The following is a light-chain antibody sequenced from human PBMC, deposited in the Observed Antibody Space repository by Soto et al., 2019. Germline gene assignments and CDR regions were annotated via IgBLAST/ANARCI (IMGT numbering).Light chain of an antibody. CDR3: QQYNNCPPIT. J-gene: IGKJ5*01. CDR1: QSVSSN. Sequence: EIVMTQSPATLSVSPGERATLSCRASQSVSSNLAWYQQKPGQAPRLLIYVASTRATGIPARFSGSGSGTEFTLTISSLQSEDFAVYYGQQYNNCPPITFGQGTRLEIK. V-gene: IGKV3-15*01. CDR2: VAS.